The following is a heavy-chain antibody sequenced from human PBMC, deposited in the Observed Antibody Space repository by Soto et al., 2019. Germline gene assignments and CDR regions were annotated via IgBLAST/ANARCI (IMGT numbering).Heavy chain of an antibody. J-gene: IGHJ6*02. D-gene: IGHD3-16*01. CDR2: ISYDGSNK. CDR1: GFTFSSYT. V-gene: IGHV3-30-3*01. CDR3: ARELGYYGLDV. Sequence: QVQLVESGGGVVQPGRSLRLSCAASGFTFSSYTMHWVRQAPGKGLEWVAMISYDGSNKYYAEFVKGRFTISRDNSKNTLYVQMNSLRDEDTAVYHCARELGYYGLDVWGQGTTVIVS.